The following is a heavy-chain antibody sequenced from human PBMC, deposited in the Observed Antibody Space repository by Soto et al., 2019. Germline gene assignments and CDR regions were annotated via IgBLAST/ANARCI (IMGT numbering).Heavy chain of an antibody. D-gene: IGHD3-10*01. Sequence: GGSLRLSCAASGFTFSSYGMHWVRQAPGKGLEWVAVISYDGSNKYYADSVKGRFTISRDNSKNTLYLQMNSLRAEDTAVYYCAKDEWGGSGSYYLKSNFDYWGQGTLVTVSS. CDR3: AKDEWGGSGSYYLKSNFDY. CDR1: GFTFSSYG. CDR2: ISYDGSNK. V-gene: IGHV3-30*18. J-gene: IGHJ4*02.